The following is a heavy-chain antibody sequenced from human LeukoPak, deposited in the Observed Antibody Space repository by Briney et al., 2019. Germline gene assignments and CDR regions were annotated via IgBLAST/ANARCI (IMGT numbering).Heavy chain of an antibody. J-gene: IGHJ4*02. Sequence: PGGSLRLSCAASGFTFSSYAMTWVRQSPGKGLEWVPVIGSGGDTYYSDSVQGRFTISRDNSKNTLYLQMNSLRADDTAVYYCAKYYAARSRSFDFWGQGTLVTVSS. CDR3: AKYYAARSRSFDF. CDR2: IGSGGDT. CDR1: GFTFSSYA. D-gene: IGHD3-10*01. V-gene: IGHV3-23*01.